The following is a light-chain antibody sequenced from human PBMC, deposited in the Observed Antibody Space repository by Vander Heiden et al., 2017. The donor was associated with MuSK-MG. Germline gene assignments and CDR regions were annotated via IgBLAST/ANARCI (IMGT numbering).Light chain of an antibody. J-gene: IGLJ1*01. CDR1: SSDVGSYHY. CDR2: EVS. CDR3: SSYAGSNNFV. V-gene: IGLV2-8*01. Sequence: QSALTQPPSASGSPGPSVTISGTGTSSDVGSYHYVPLYQHPPGNAPKLLIYEVSKRPSWVPDRFSGSKSGTTASLTVSGLQAEDAADYYCSSYAGSNNFVFGTGTKVTVL.